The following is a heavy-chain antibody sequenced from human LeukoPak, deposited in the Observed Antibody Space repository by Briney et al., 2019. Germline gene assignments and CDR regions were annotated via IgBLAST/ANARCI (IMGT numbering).Heavy chain of an antibody. CDR3: ARNRSRDAFDV. Sequence: SETLSLTCAVYGGSFSGYYWSWIRQPPGKGLEWIGEINHSGSTNYNPSLKSRVTISVDTSKNQFSLKLNSVTAADTAVYYCARNRSRDAFDVWGQGTMVTVSS. CDR2: INHSGST. V-gene: IGHV4-34*01. CDR1: GGSFSGYY. J-gene: IGHJ3*01.